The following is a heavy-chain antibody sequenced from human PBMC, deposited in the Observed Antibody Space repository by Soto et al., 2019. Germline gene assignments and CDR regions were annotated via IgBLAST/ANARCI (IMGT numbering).Heavy chain of an antibody. V-gene: IGHV1-69*05. CDR3: ARGLNGYLHYFDY. CDR1: GGTFSSYA. Sequence: GASVKVSCKASGGTFSSYAFSWVRQAPGQGLEWMGDIIPFFDTADYAQKFQGRVTITRDTSASTAYMELSSLRSEDTAVYYCARGLNGYLHYFDYWGQGTPVTVSS. D-gene: IGHD5-18*01. J-gene: IGHJ4*02. CDR2: IIPFFDTA.